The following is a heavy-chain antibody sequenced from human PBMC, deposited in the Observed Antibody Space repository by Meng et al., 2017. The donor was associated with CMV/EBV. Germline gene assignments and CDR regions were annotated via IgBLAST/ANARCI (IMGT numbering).Heavy chain of an antibody. CDR3: ARYFGRSYYYDSSGYFSPPLPLDY. Sequence: VQLVQSGAEVKKPGASVKVYCKASGYTFTSYGISWVRQAPGQGLEWMGWISAYNGNTNYAQKLQGRVTMTTDTSTSTAYMELRSLRSDDTAVYYCARYFGRSYYYDSSGYFSPPLPLDYWGQGTLVTVSS. CDR1: GYTFTSYG. CDR2: ISAYNGNT. V-gene: IGHV1-18*01. J-gene: IGHJ4*02. D-gene: IGHD3-22*01.